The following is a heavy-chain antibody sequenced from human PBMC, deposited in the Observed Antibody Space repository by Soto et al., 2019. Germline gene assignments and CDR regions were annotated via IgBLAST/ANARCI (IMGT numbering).Heavy chain of an antibody. CDR1: GFTFDDYA. Sequence: PGGSLRLSCAASGFTFDDYAMHWVRQAPGKGLEWVSGISWNSGSIGYADSVKGRFTISRDNAKNSLYLQMNSLRAEDTALYYCAKDGVIWCSSTSCYMSNWGQGTLVTVSS. J-gene: IGHJ4*02. D-gene: IGHD2-2*02. CDR3: AKDGVIWCSSTSCYMSN. CDR2: ISWNSGSI. V-gene: IGHV3-9*01.